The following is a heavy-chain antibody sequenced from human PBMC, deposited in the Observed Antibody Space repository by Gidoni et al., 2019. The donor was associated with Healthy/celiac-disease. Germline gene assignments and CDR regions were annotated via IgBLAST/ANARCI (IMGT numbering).Heavy chain of an antibody. CDR2: IYWNDDK. CDR1: WFSPSTRGVV. Sequence: QITSKESGPTLVKPTPPLTLPCTFSWFSPSTRGVVLGWIRPPPGNALEWLALIYWNDDKRYSPSLKSRLTITKDTTKNQVVLTMTNMDPVDTATYYCAHSLLFYDFWSGGLDWFDPWGQGTLVTVSS. V-gene: IGHV2-5*01. CDR3: AHSLLFYDFWSGGLDWFDP. D-gene: IGHD3-3*01. J-gene: IGHJ5*02.